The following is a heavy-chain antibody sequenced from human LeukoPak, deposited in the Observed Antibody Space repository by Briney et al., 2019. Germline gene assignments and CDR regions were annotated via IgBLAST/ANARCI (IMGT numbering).Heavy chain of an antibody. J-gene: IGHJ4*02. V-gene: IGHV3-23*01. D-gene: IGHD1-26*01. CDR2: ISPSGDTT. CDR3: AKTLGALDY. Sequence: GGSLRLSCAASGFTFSAYVMTWVRQAPGKGLEWVSLISPSGDTTFYADSVKGRFTISRDNSKNTLHLQMSSLRAGDTAVYYCAKTLGALDYWGQGTLVTVSS. CDR1: GFTFSAYV.